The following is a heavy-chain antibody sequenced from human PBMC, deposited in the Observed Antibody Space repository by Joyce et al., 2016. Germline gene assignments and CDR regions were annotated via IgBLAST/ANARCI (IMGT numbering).Heavy chain of an antibody. CDR2: IYDTGIT. CDR1: GDSINYYY. V-gene: IGHV4-59*01. Sequence: QVQLQESGPGLVKPSETLSLTCTVSGDSINYYYWSWIRQPPGKGLEWIGYIYDTGITSYNPSLKSRVTISVDTSKSQFSLKLSSVTAADTAVYYCARENCSGSSCYGVAAVYYIDVWGKGTTVTVSS. D-gene: IGHD2-2*01. J-gene: IGHJ6*03. CDR3: ARENCSGSSCYGVAAVYYIDV.